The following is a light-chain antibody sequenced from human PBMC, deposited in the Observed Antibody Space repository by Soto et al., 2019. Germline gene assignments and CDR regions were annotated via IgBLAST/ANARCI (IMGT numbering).Light chain of an antibody. V-gene: IGLV4-69*01. J-gene: IGLJ2*01. CDR1: SGHSSYA. CDR3: KTWGTGIVV. Sequence: QPVLTQSPSASASLGASVKLTCTLSSGHSSYAIAWHQQQPEKGPRYLMNVNSDGSHSKGDGIPDRFSGSSSGAERYLTISSIKSEDEADYYCKTWGTGIVVFGGGTKLTVL. CDR2: VNSDGSH.